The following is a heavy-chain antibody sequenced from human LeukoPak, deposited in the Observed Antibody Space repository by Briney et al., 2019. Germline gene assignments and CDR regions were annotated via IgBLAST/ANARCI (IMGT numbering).Heavy chain of an antibody. CDR1: GGSISSSSYY. D-gene: IGHD5-12*01. Sequence: SETLSLTCTVSGGSISSSSYYWSWIRQPPGKGLEWIGYIYYSGSTNYNPSLKSRVTISVDTSKNQFSLKLSSVTAADTAVYYCARDKVDFIDAFDIWGQGTMVTVSS. CDR2: IYYSGST. V-gene: IGHV4-61*01. CDR3: ARDKVDFIDAFDI. J-gene: IGHJ3*02.